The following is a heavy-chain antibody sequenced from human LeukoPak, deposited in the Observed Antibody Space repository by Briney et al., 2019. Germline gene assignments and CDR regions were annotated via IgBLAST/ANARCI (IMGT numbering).Heavy chain of an antibody. CDR1: GASISSGDYS. CDR3: ARWSTGNYNWFDP. D-gene: IGHD1-1*01. V-gene: IGHV4-30-2*01. Sequence: PSETLSLTCAVSGASISSGDYSWSWIRQPPEMGLEWIGYIYHGGSTYYNPSLNSRVTISIDTSKNHFSLKLSSVTATDTAVYFCARWSTGNYNWFDPWGRGSLVTVSS. CDR2: IYHGGST. J-gene: IGHJ5*02.